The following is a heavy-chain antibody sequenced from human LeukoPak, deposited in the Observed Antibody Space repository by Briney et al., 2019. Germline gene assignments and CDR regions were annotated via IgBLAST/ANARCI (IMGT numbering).Heavy chain of an antibody. D-gene: IGHD6-13*01. J-gene: IGHJ4*02. V-gene: IGHV4-34*01. CDR1: GGPFSGYY. CDR3: ARRGSAWYLGRGYFDS. Sequence: SETLSLTCAVDGGPFSGYYWSWIRQPPGKGLEWLGEGNHSGGTSYNPTVKSRITIPSDSSKNQFSLILKSVTAADTGIYYCARRGSAWYLGRGYFDSWGQGTLVTVSS. CDR2: GNHSGGT.